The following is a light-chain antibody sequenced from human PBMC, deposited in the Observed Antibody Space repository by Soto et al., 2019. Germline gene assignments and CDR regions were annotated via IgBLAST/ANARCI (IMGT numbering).Light chain of an antibody. Sequence: EIVMTQSPATLSVSPGERATLSCRASQSVSSNLAWYQQKPGQAPRLLIYGASTRATGIPARFSSSGSGTGYTLAISSLQAEAVALYDGQEYCYCPACACGQG. J-gene: IGKJ2*02. CDR1: QSVSSN. CDR2: GAS. V-gene: IGKV3-15*01. CDR3: QEYCYCPACA.